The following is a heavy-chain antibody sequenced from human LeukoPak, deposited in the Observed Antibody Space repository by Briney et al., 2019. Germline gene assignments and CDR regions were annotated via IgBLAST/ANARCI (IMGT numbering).Heavy chain of an antibody. V-gene: IGHV3-30*04. D-gene: IGHD2-2*01. CDR3: AREGARAVVVPAAVFDY. Sequence: GGSLRLSCAASGFTFSSYAMHWVRQAPGKGLGWVAVISYDGSNKYYADSVKGRFTIYRDNSKNTLYLQMNSLRAEDTAVYYCAREGARAVVVPAAVFDYWGQGTLVTVSS. J-gene: IGHJ4*02. CDR2: ISYDGSNK. CDR1: GFTFSSYA.